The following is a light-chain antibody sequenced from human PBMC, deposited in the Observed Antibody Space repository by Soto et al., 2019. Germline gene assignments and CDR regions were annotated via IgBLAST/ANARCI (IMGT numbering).Light chain of an antibody. Sequence: KFMLTQPHSVSESPGKTVTISCTRSSGSIASNYVQWYQQRPGSAPTTVIYEDNQRPSGVPDRFSGSIDSSSNSASLTISGLKTEDEADYYCQSYDSSIYVVFGPGTKLIVL. V-gene: IGLV6-57*04. CDR2: EDN. CDR3: QSYDSSIYVV. CDR1: SGSIASNY. J-gene: IGLJ2*01.